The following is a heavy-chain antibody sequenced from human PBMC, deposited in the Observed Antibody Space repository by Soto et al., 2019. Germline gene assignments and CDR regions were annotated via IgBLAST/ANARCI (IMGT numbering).Heavy chain of an antibody. CDR3: TIGSWSGEVFDI. D-gene: IGHD2-21*01. CDR1: GGTFSTYS. J-gene: IGHJ3*02. V-gene: IGHV1-69*02. CDR2: IIPMLGIR. Sequence: QVQLVQSGAEVKKPGSSVKVSCKDSGGTFSTYSMFWVRQAPGQGLEWMGRIIPMLGIRNYAQRFQDRVTITADKSATTAHMELSSLRSEDTALYYCTIGSWSGEVFDIWGQGTMVTVS.